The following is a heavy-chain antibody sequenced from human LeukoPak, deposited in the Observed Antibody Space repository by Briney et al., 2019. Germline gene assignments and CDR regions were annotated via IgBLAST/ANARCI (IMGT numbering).Heavy chain of an antibody. CDR1: GGSFSGYY. D-gene: IGHD3-22*01. J-gene: IGHJ4*02. CDR2: IYYSGST. V-gene: IGHV4-34*01. Sequence: SETLSLTCAVYGGSFSGYYWSWIRLPPGKGLEWIGSIYYSGSTYYNPSLKSRVTISVDTSKNQFSLKLSSVTAADTAMYYCARRRRDSSGSLYFDYWGQGILVTVSS. CDR3: ARRRRDSSGSLYFDY.